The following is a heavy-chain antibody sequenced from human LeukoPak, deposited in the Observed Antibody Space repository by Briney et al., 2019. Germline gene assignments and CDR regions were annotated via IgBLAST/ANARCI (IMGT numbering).Heavy chain of an antibody. Sequence: GGSLRLSCAASGFTFDDYAMHWVRQAPGKCLEWVSGISWNSGSIGYADSVKGRFTISRDNAKNSLYLQMNSLRAEDTALYYCAKGGTGYYKYNWFDPWGQGTLVTVSS. D-gene: IGHD3-9*01. J-gene: IGHJ5*02. V-gene: IGHV3-9*01. CDR3: AKGGTGYYKYNWFDP. CDR1: GFTFDDYA. CDR2: ISWNSGSI.